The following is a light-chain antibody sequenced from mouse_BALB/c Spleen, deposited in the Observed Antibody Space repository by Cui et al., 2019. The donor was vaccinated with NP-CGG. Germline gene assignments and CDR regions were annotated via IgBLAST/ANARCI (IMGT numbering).Light chain of an antibody. J-gene: IGLJ1*01. V-gene: IGLV1*01. CDR2: GTN. CDR3: ALWYSNHWV. CDR1: TGAVTTSNY. Sequence: QAVVTQESATTTSPGETVTLTCRSSTGAVTTSNYANWVQEKPDHLFTGLIGGTNNRVPGVPARFSGPLIGDKAALTITGAQTEDEAIYFCALWYSNHWVFGGGTKLTVL.